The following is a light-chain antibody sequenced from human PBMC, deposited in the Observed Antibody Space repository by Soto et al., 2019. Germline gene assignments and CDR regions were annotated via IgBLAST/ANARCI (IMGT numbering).Light chain of an antibody. CDR1: QKISSY. J-gene: IGKJ4*01. V-gene: IGKV3-11*01. Sequence: EIVWTQSPGTLSLSPGERATLSCRASQKISSYLAWYQQKPGQAPRLLIYDASNRAPGIPARFSGSGSGKEFTLTISSLEPEDFAVYYCQQRSNWPPLTVGGGTKVEIK. CDR3: QQRSNWPPLT. CDR2: DAS.